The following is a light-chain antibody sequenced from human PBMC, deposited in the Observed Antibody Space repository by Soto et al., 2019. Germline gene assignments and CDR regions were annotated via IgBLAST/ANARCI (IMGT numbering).Light chain of an antibody. CDR1: SSDVGGYNY. J-gene: IGLJ2*01. V-gene: IGLV2-14*01. CDR2: EVS. CDR3: SSYTTSSTLGVL. Sequence: HSVLTQPASVSGSPGQSITISCTGTSSDVGGYNYVSWYQQHPGKAPKLMIFEVSNRPSGVSSRFSGSKSANTASLTISGLQAEDEADYYCSSYTTSSTLGVLFGGGTKLTVL.